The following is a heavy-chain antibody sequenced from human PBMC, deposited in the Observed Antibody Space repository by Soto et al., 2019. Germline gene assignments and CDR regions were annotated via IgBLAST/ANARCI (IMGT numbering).Heavy chain of an antibody. J-gene: IGHJ4*02. D-gene: IGHD2-21*02. CDR3: AREIGGTAPDF. CDR2: TPD. V-gene: IGHV3-30-3*01. Sequence: PXGSLILSLVASGFIFTDYQLHWVRQAPGKGLEWVGTPDHCAEFVEGRFTISRDNSKNTLYLQMTNLRPEDTAVYFCAREIGGTAPDFWGQGTMVTVSS. CDR1: GFIFTDYQ.